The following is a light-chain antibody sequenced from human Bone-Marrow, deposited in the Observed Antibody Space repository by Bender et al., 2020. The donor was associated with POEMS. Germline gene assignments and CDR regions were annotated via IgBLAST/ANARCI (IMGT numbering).Light chain of an antibody. CDR3: ASYGSISTLLV. Sequence: QSALTQPASVSGSPGQSITVSCTGTGIDIDDYSHVSWYQHHPGKAPKLLIYDVNNRPSGVSSRFSASKSGNTASLTISGLQAEDESVYYCASYGSISTLLVFGGGTKVTVL. CDR1: GIDIDDYSH. V-gene: IGLV2-14*01. CDR2: DVN. J-gene: IGLJ2*01.